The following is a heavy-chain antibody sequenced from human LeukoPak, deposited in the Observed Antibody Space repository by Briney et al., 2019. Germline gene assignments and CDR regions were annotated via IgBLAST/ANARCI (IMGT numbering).Heavy chain of an antibody. Sequence: GGSLRLSWEASGSTFSSYAMSWVRQAPGKGLEWVSNISGSGVSGGNTYYADSVKGRFTISRDNSKNTLYLQMNSLRTEDTAVYYCAKSGNNRFDYWGQGTLVTVSS. J-gene: IGHJ4*02. V-gene: IGHV3-23*01. CDR3: AKSGNNRFDY. CDR1: GSTFSSYA. D-gene: IGHD4-23*01. CDR2: ISGSGVSGGNT.